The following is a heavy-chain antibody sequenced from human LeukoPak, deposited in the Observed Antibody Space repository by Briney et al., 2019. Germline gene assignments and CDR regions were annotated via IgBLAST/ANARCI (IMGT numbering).Heavy chain of an antibody. CDR1: GGSISSSSYY. D-gene: IGHD2-21*01. CDR2: IYYSGST. CDR3: ARHIPGNPYFDY. V-gene: IGHV4-61*05. Sequence: SETLSLTCTVSGGSISSSSYYWGWIRQPPGKGLEWIGYIYYSGSTNYNPPLKSRVTISVETSKNQFSLKLRSVTAADTAGYYCARHIPGNPYFDYWGQGTLVTVSS. J-gene: IGHJ4*02.